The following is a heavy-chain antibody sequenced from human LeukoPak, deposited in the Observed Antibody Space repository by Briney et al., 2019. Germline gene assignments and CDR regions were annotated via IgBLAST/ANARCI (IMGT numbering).Heavy chain of an antibody. Sequence: ASVKVSCKASGYTFTNYAINWVRQAPGQGLEWMGWINTDTGNPTYAQGFTGRFVFSLDTSVSTAYLQISSLKAEDTAVYYCARDGPEGNYYDSSGLDYWGQGTLVTVSS. D-gene: IGHD3-22*01. V-gene: IGHV7-4-1*02. CDR2: INTDTGNP. CDR3: ARDGPEGNYYDSSGLDY. J-gene: IGHJ4*02. CDR1: GYTFTNYA.